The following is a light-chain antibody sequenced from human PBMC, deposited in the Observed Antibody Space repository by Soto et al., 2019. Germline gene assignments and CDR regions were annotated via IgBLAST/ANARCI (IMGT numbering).Light chain of an antibody. CDR2: DVS. Sequence: QSALTQPASVSGSPGQSITLSCTGTSSDIGGYDYVSWYQRHPGKAPKLMIYDVSNRPSGVSNRFSGSKSGNTASLTISGLQAEDEADYYCISYSSSSTHVIFGGGTKVTVL. CDR3: ISYSSSSTHVI. V-gene: IGLV2-14*01. J-gene: IGLJ2*01. CDR1: SSDIGGYDY.